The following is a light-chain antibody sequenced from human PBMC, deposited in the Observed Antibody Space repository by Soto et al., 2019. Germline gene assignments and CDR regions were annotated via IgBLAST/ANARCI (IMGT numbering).Light chain of an antibody. J-gene: IGKJ1*01. CDR1: QTISGW. V-gene: IGKV1-5*01. CDR3: QQYKSYPWT. Sequence: DIQMTQSPSTLSASVGDRVTITCRASQTISGWLAWYQQSPGKAPKLLINDASSLASGVPSRFSGNESGTEFTLTISSLLPEDFATYYCQQYKSYPWTFGQGTKVEIK. CDR2: DAS.